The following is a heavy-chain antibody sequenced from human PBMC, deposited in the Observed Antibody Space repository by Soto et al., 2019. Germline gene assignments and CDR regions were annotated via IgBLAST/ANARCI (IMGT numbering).Heavy chain of an antibody. J-gene: IGHJ5*02. CDR3: ARDNSGGAFDP. V-gene: IGHV3-33*01. Sequence: GGSLRLSCAASGFTFSSYGMHWVRQAPGKGLEWVAVIWYDGSNKYYADSVKGRFTISRDNSKNTLYLQMNSLRAEDTAVYYCARDNSGGAFDPWGQGTLVTVSS. D-gene: IGHD1-26*01. CDR1: GFTFSSYG. CDR2: IWYDGSNK.